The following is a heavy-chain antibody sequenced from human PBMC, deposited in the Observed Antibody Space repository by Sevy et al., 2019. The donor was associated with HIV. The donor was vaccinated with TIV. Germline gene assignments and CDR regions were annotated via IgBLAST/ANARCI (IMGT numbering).Heavy chain of an antibody. J-gene: IGHJ6*02. CDR2: INHSGST. CDR3: ARGPGIAAAAYYYYGMDV. V-gene: IGHV4-34*01. Sequence: SETLSLTCAVYGGSFSGYYWSWIRQPPGKGLEWIGEINHSGSTNYNPSLKSRVTISVDTSKHQFSLKLSSVTAADTAVYYCARGPGIAAAAYYYYGMDVWGQGTTVTVSS. D-gene: IGHD6-13*01. CDR1: GGSFSGYY.